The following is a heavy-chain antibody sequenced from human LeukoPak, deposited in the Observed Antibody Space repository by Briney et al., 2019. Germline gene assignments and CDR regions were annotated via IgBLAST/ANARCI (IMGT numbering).Heavy chain of an antibody. V-gene: IGHV3-74*01. CDR2: INSDGSST. CDR1: GFTFSSYW. Sequence: GGSLRLSCAASGFTFSSYWMHWVRQAPGKGLVWVSRINSDGSSTSYADSVKGRFTISRDNAKNTLYLQMNSLRADDTAVFYCARARYYYDSSGYYLEGPYFDYWGQGTLVTVSS. D-gene: IGHD3-22*01. J-gene: IGHJ4*02. CDR3: ARARYYYDSSGYYLEGPYFDY.